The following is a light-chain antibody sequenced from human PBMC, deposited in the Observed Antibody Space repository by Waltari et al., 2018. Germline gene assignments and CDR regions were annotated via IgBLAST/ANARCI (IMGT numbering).Light chain of an antibody. CDR2: GAS. CDR1: HSVSRA. CDR3: QHYVRLPAT. Sequence: EIVLTQSPGTLSLSLGERATLSCRASHSVSRALAWYQQKPGQAPRLLIYGASTRAPGIPDRFSGGGSGTDFILTISRLEPDDCAVYYCQHYVRLPATFGQGTTVEI. J-gene: IGKJ1*01. V-gene: IGKV3-20*01.